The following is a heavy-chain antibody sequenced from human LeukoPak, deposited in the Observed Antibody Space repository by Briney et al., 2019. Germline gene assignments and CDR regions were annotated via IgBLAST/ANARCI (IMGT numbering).Heavy chain of an antibody. J-gene: IGHJ3*02. CDR1: GFTFSNHA. D-gene: IGHD6-13*01. V-gene: IGHV3-30*04. CDR2: ISDDGTSK. CDR3: ARAPPGSFSFDI. Sequence: GRSLRLSCVTSGFTFSNHAMHWVRQGPGKGLEWVAVISDDGTSKFYADSVKGRFTIFRDNSKNTLFLQINSLRPEDTAMYYCARAPPGSFSFDIWGQGTMVTVST.